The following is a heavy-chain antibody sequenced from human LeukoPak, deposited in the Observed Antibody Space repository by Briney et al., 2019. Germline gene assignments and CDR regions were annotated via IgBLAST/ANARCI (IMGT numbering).Heavy chain of an antibody. J-gene: IGHJ1*01. V-gene: IGHV3-53*01. Sequence: GSLRLSCAASGFTVSDNYMSWVRQAPGKGVEWVSLMHRDDTYYAGSVKGRFTISRDNMKNTVYLQMNSLRAGDTAMYYCARDGSSRSLQFWGQGTLVTVSS. CDR2: MHRDDT. CDR1: GFTVSDNY. CDR3: ARDGSSRSLQF.